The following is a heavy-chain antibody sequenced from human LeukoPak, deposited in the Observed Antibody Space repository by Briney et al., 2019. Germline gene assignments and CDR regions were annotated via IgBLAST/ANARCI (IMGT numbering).Heavy chain of an antibody. CDR3: ASDVGYCSSTSCPSFDY. D-gene: IGHD2-2*01. Sequence: RAGGSLRLSCAASGFTSSSYAMHWVRQAPGKGLEWVAVISYDGSNKYYADSVKGRFTISRDNSKNTLYLQMNSLRAEDTAVYYCASDVGYCSSTSCPSFDYWGQGTLVTVSS. CDR1: GFTSSSYA. CDR2: ISYDGSNK. J-gene: IGHJ4*02. V-gene: IGHV3-30-3*01.